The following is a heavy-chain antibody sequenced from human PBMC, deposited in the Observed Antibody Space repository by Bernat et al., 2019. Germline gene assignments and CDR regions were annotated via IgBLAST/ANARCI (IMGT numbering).Heavy chain of an antibody. V-gene: IGHV3-66*01. CDR3: ARVYSSGWSRAEYFQN. CDR1: GFTVSSNY. J-gene: IGHJ1*01. Sequence: EVQLVESGGGLVQPGGSLRLSCAASGFTVSSNYMSWVRQAPGKGLEWVSVIYSGGSTYYADSVKGRFTISRDNSKNTLYLQMNSLRAEDTAVYYCARVYSSGWSRAEYFQNWGQGTLVTVSS. CDR2: IYSGGST. D-gene: IGHD6-19*01.